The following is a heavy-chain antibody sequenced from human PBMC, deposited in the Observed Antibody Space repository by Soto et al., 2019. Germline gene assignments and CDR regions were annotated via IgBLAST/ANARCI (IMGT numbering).Heavy chain of an antibody. D-gene: IGHD4-4*01. CDR1: GGSFSNYG. CDR2: IIPMFGTP. CDR3: VRGTWDCSSINFYTPQGSFYYGMDV. V-gene: IGHV1-69*01. J-gene: IGHJ6*02. Sequence: QVQVVQSGAEVKKPGSSVKVSCKASGGSFSNYGISWVRQAPGQGLEWMGGIIPMFGTPKYAQKFRDRATSNAYESTSTAYMDLSSLSSDDTALYDCVRGTWDCSSINFYTPQGSFYYGMDVWGQGTTVTVSS.